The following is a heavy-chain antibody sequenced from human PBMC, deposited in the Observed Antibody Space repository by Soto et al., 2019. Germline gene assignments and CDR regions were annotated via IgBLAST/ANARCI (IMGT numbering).Heavy chain of an antibody. D-gene: IGHD5-18*01. CDR3: ASLYSYGPLTYYYYGMDV. CDR1: GGSISSSSYY. J-gene: IGHJ6*02. CDR2: IYYSGST. V-gene: IGHV4-39*01. Sequence: PSETLSLTCIVSGGSISSSSYYWGWIRQPPGKGLEWIGSIYYSGSTYYNPSLKSRVTISVDTSKNQFSLKLSSVTAADTAVYYCASLYSYGPLTYYYYGMDVWGQGTTVTVSS.